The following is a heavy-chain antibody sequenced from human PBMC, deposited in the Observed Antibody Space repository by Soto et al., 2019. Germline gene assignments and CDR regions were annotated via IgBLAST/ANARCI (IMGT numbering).Heavy chain of an antibody. Sequence: GGSLRLSCAASGFTFSSYAMHWVRQAPGKGLEWVAVISYDGSNKYYADSVKGRFTISRDNSKNTLYLQMNSLRAEDTAVYYCARDSGKIGDYYDSSGSFEYWGQGTLVTVSS. CDR3: ARDSGKIGDYYDSSGSFEY. J-gene: IGHJ4*02. D-gene: IGHD3-22*01. CDR1: GFTFSSYA. V-gene: IGHV3-30-3*01. CDR2: ISYDGSNK.